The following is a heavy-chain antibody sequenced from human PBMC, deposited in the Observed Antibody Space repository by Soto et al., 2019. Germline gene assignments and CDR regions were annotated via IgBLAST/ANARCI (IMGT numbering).Heavy chain of an antibody. D-gene: IGHD2-2*01. J-gene: IGHJ6*03. CDR3: AKGIEYCSSTSCPGRPHYYYYYMDV. CDR1: GFTFSSYA. Sequence: PGGSLRLSCAASGFTFSSYAMSWVRQAPGKGLEWVSAISGSGGSTYYADSVKGRFTISRDNSKNTLYLQMNSLRAEDTVVFYCAKGIEYCSSTSCPGRPHYYYYYMDVWGKGTTVTVSS. CDR2: ISGSGGST. V-gene: IGHV3-23*01.